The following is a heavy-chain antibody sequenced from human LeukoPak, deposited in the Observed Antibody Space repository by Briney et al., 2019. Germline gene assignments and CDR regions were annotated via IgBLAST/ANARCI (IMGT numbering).Heavy chain of an antibody. CDR3: ARGGTVTTPSRDFDY. CDR2: IDPSDSYT. J-gene: IGHJ4*02. D-gene: IGHD4-17*01. V-gene: IGHV5-10-1*01. Sequence: GESLKISCKGSGYSFTSYWISWVRQMPGKGLEWMGRIDPSDSYTNYSPSFQGHVTISADKSISTAYLQWSSLKASDTAMCYCARGGTVTTPSRDFDYWGQGTLVTVSS. CDR1: GYSFTSYW.